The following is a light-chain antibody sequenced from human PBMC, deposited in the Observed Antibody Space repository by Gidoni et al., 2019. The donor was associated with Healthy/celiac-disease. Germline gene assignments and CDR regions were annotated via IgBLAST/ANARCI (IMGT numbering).Light chain of an antibody. CDR3: QQYYSYPFT. J-gene: IGKJ3*01. Sequence: AIRMTQSPSSLSASTGDRVTITCRASQGISSYLAWYQQKPGKAPKLLIYAAYTLQSGVPSRFSGSVSGTDFTLTISCLQSEDFATYYCQQYYSYPFTFGPGTKVDIK. CDR1: QGISSY. CDR2: AAY. V-gene: IGKV1-8*01.